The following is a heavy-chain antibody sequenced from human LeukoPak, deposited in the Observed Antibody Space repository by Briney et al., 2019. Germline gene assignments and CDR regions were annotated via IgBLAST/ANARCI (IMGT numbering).Heavy chain of an antibody. CDR2: IYPGDSDT. Sequence: GESLKISCKGSGYSFTSYWIGWVRQLPGKGLEWIGIIYPGDSDTRYSPSFQGQVTISADKSISTAYLQWSSLKASDTAMYYCARQGVGYCSSTSCYGGNWFDPWGQGTLVTVSS. J-gene: IGHJ5*02. D-gene: IGHD2-2*01. V-gene: IGHV5-51*01. CDR1: GYSFTSYW. CDR3: ARQGVGYCSSTSCYGGNWFDP.